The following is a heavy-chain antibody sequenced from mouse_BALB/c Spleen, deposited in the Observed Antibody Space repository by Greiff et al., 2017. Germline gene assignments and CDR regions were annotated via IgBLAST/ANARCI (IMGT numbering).Heavy chain of an antibody. CDR2: ISSGSSTI. CDR1: GFTFSSFG. V-gene: IGHV5-17*02. Sequence: EVKLVESGGGLVQPGGSRKLSCAASGFTFSSFGMHWVRQAPEKGLEWVAYISSGSSTIYYADTVKGRFTISRDNPKNTLFLQMTSLRSEDTAMYYCARSFDYDETGFAYWGQGTLVTVSA. CDR3: ARSFDYDETGFAY. J-gene: IGHJ3*01. D-gene: IGHD2-4*01.